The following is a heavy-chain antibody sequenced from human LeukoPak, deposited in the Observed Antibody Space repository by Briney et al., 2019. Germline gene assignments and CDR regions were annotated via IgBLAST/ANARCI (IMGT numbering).Heavy chain of an antibody. CDR1: GGSISTYH. CDR2: IYYNGNT. J-gene: IGHJ3*02. D-gene: IGHD3-16*01. Sequence: PSETLSLTCTVSGGSISTYHWSWIRQPPGKGLEWIGYIYYNGNTNYNPSLKSRLTISIDTSKNQFSLKLTSVTAADTALYHCARLGRPAAFDIWGQGTMVTVSS. V-gene: IGHV4-59*08. CDR3: ARLGRPAAFDI.